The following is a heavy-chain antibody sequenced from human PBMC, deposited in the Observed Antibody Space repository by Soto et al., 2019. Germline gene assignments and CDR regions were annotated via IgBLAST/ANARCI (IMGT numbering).Heavy chain of an antibody. CDR3: ARDRSGYCSGGSCYSGDY. D-gene: IGHD2-15*01. V-gene: IGHV1-69*08. CDR1: GGTFSSYT. CDR2: IIPILGIA. J-gene: IGHJ4*02. Sequence: QVQLVQSGAEVKKPGSSVKVSCKASGGTFSSYTISWVRQAPGQGLEWMGRIIPILGIANYAQKFQGRVTITADKSTSTAYMELRSLRSEDTAVYYCARDRSGYCSGGSCYSGDYWGQGTLVTVSS.